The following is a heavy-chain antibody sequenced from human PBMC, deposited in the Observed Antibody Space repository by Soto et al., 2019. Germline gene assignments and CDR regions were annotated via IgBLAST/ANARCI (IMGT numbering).Heavy chain of an antibody. CDR1: GGSFSGYY. V-gene: IGHV4-34*01. J-gene: IGHJ3*02. CDR2: INHSGST. CDR3: ARRRGSYYGKYAFDI. D-gene: IGHD1-26*01. Sequence: QVQLQQWGAGLLKPSETLSLTCAVYGGSFSGYYWSWIRQPQGKGMGWIGEINHSGSTNYNPALKSRVTISVDTSKNQFSLKLSSVTAADTAVYYCARRRGSYYGKYAFDIWGQGTMVTVSS.